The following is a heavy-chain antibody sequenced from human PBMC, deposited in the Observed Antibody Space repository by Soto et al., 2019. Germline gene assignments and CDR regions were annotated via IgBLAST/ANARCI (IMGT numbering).Heavy chain of an antibody. CDR1: GFTFDHYA. CDR2: ITWDSGSI. D-gene: IGHD2-2*01. J-gene: IGHJ6*02. Sequence: PGGSLRLSCAASGFTFDHYAMHWVRQAPGKGLEWVSGITWDSGSIDYADSVKGRFTMSRDNAKKSLYLQMNSLRAEDSALYYCAKQSSTSYYYHYDMDVWGQGTTVTVSS. CDR3: AKQSSTSYYYHYDMDV. V-gene: IGHV3-9*01.